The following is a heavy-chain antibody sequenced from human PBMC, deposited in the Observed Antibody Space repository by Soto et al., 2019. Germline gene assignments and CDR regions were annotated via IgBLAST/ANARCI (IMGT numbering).Heavy chain of an antibody. D-gene: IGHD5-18*01. CDR1: GGSISSGGYY. Sequence: PSETLSLTCTVSGGSISSGGYYWSWIRQHPGKGLEWIGYIYYSGSTYYNPSLKSRVTISVDTSKNQFSLKLSSVTAADTAVYYCALTAVVTEPNWFDPWGQGTLVTVSS. CDR3: ALTAVVTEPNWFDP. J-gene: IGHJ5*02. CDR2: IYYSGST. V-gene: IGHV4-31*03.